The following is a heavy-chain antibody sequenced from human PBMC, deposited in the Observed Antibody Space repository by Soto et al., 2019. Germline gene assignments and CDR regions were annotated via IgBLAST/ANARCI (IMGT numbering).Heavy chain of an antibody. V-gene: IGHV3-48*01. Sequence: GGSLRLSCAASGFTFSSYSMNWVRQAPGKGLEWVSYISSSSSTIYYADSVKGRFTISRDNAKNSLYLQLNSLRAEDTAVYYCAREASQNFAYWGQGTLVTVPQ. J-gene: IGHJ4*02. CDR3: AREASQNFAY. D-gene: IGHD5-12*01. CDR2: ISSSSSTI. CDR1: GFTFSSYS.